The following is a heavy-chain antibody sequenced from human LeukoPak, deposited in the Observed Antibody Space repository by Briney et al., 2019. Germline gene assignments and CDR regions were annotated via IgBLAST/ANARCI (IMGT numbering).Heavy chain of an antibody. CDR2: IYYSGNT. Sequence: SETLSLTCAVSGVSISSSNSYWGWIRQPPGTGLEWIGSIYYSGNTYYNASLKSQVSISIDTSKNQFSLRLTSVTAADTAVYYCARQTGSGLFILPGGQGTLVTVSS. D-gene: IGHD3/OR15-3a*01. V-gene: IGHV4-39*01. CDR3: ARQTGSGLFILP. CDR1: GVSISSSNSY. J-gene: IGHJ4*02.